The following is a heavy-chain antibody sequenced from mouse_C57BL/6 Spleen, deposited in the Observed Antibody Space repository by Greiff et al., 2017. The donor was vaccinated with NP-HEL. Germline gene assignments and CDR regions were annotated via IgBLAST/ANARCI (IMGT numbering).Heavy chain of an antibody. CDR1: GYAFSSSW. V-gene: IGHV1-82*01. CDR2: IYPGDGDT. J-gene: IGHJ2*01. D-gene: IGHD1-1*01. Sequence: QVQLQQSGPELVKPGASVKISCKASGYAFSSSWMNWVKQRPGKGLEWIGRIYPGDGDTNYNGKFKGKGTMTADQSSSTAYMQLSSLTSEDSAVYFCARGDYGSSYFDYWGQGTTLTVSS. CDR3: ARGDYGSSYFDY.